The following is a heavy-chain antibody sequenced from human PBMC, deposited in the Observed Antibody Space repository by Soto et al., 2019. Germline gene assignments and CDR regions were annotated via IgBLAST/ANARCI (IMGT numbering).Heavy chain of an antibody. J-gene: IGHJ5*02. Sequence: GESLKISCKGSGYSFTSYWIGWVRQMPGKGLEWMGIIYPGDSDTRYSPSFQGQVTISADKSISTAYLQWSSLKASDTAMYYCARCPRYYDFWSGYYPPNWFDPWGQGTLVTVSS. CDR3: ARCPRYYDFWSGYYPPNWFDP. D-gene: IGHD3-3*01. CDR2: IYPGDSDT. V-gene: IGHV5-51*01. CDR1: GYSFTSYW.